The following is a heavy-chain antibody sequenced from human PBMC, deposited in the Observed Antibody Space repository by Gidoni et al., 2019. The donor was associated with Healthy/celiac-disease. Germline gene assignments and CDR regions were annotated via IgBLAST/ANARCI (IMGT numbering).Heavy chain of an antibody. J-gene: IGHJ6*02. CDR2: ISWDGGST. Sequence: EVQLVESGGVVVQPGGSLRLSCAASGFTFDDYAMHWVRQAPGKGLEWVSLISWDGGSTYYADSVKGRFTISRDNSKNSLYLQMNSLRAEDTALYYCAKDIGAAVLWFGELDVWGQGTTVTVSS. CDR3: AKDIGAAVLWFGELDV. CDR1: GFTFDDYA. V-gene: IGHV3-43D*03. D-gene: IGHD3-10*01.